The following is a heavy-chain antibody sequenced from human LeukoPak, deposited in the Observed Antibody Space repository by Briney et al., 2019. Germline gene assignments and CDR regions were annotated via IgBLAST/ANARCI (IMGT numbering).Heavy chain of an antibody. V-gene: IGHV4-59*08. D-gene: IGHD2-2*01. J-gene: IGHJ6*03. CDR1: GGSISSYY. CDR3: ARHPASPLGYYYYMDV. Sequence: TSETLSLTCTVSGGSISSYYWSWIRQPPGKGLEWIGYIYYSGSTNYNPSLKSRVTISVDTSKNQFSLKLSSVTAADTAVYYCARHPASPLGYYYYMDVWGKGTTVTVSS. CDR2: IYYSGST.